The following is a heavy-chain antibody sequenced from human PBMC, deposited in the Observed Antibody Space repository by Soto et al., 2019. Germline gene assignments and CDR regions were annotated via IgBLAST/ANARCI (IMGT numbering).Heavy chain of an antibody. CDR1: GGSFSGYD. D-gene: IGHD1-26*01. CDR2: INHSGST. J-gene: IGHJ4*02. Sequence: PSETLSLTCAVYGGSFSGYDWTWIRQPPGTGLEWIGEINHSGSTNYNPSLKSRVTISVDTSKNQFSLKLSSVTAADTAVYYCARSRRSGSYVDYWGQGTLVTVSS. V-gene: IGHV4-34*09. CDR3: ARSRRSGSYVDY.